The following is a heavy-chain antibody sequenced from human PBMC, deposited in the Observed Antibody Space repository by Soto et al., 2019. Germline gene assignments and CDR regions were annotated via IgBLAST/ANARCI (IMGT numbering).Heavy chain of an antibody. CDR1: GFTFSNYG. CDR3: ARAYSSSQYFFDY. CDR2: ISGGGGST. J-gene: IGHJ4*02. V-gene: IGHV3-23*01. Sequence: AGGSLRLSCAASGFTFSNYGMTWVRQAPGKGLEWVSGISGGGGSTYYADFVKGRFTVSRDNSKNTLYLQMNTLRAEDTALYYCARAYSSSQYFFDYWGQGTLVTVSS. D-gene: IGHD5-18*01.